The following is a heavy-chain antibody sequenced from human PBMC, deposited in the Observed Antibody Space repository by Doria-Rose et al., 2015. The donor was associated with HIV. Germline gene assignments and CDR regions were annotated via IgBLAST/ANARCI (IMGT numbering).Heavy chain of an antibody. J-gene: IGHJ4*02. Sequence: QITLKESGPVLVKPTETLTLTCTVSGVSLSSPGMGVSWIRQPPGKALEWLAHIFSDDERSYKTSLKSRLTIPSDTSKSQVVLTMTDTDPVDTATYYCARIKSSRWYHKYYFDFWGQGTLVIVSA. D-gene: IGHD6-13*01. V-gene: IGHV2-26*01. CDR3: ARIKSSRWYHKYYFDF. CDR1: GVSLSSPGMG. CDR2: IFSDDER.